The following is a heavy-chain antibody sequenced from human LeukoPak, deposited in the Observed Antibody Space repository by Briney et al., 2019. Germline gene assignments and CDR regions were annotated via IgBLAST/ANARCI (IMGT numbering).Heavy chain of an antibody. Sequence: GSLRLSCAASGFTFSNTAMSWFRQTPVKGLEWIGEINHSGSTNYNPSLKSRVTISVDTSKNQCSLKLSSVTAADTAVYYCARGSTYYESSGQVPFDYCGQGTLVTVSS. CDR1: GFTFSNTA. V-gene: IGHV4-34*01. J-gene: IGHJ4*02. D-gene: IGHD3-22*01. CDR3: ARGSTYYESSGQVPFDY. CDR2: INHSGST.